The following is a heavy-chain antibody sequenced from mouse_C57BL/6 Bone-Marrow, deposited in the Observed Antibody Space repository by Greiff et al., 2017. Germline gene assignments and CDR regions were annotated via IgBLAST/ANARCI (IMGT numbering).Heavy chain of an antibody. CDR2: IDPENGDT. CDR1: GFNIKDDY. D-gene: IGHD2-5*01. J-gene: IGHJ4*01. CDR3: TPYSNYVGYYAMDY. Sequence: EVKLVESGAELVRPGASVKLSCTASGFNIKDDYMHWVKQRHEQGLEWIGWIDPENGDTEYASKVQGKATITADTSSNTAYLQLSSLTSEDTAVYYCTPYSNYVGYYAMDYWGQGTSVTVSS. V-gene: IGHV14-4*01.